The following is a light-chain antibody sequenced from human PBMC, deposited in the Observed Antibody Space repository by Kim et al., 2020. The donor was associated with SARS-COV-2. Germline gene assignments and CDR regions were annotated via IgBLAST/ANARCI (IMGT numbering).Light chain of an antibody. CDR1: SLRSYY. V-gene: IGLV3-19*01. J-gene: IGLJ1*01. CDR3: NSRDSSGNHLYV. CDR2: GKN. Sequence: LGQTVRITCQGDSLRSYYASWYQQKPGQAPVLVIYGKNNRPSGIPDRFSGSSSGNTASLTITGAQAENEADYYCNSRDSSGNHLYVFGTGTKVTVL.